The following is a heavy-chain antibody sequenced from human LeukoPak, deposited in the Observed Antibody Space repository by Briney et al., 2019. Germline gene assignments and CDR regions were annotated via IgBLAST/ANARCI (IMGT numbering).Heavy chain of an antibody. CDR1: GGSMSNYY. D-gene: IGHD2-2*01. CDR3: ARVRRSYARLDAFDI. J-gene: IGHJ3*02. CDR2: IYYSGTT. Sequence: SETLSLTCTVSGGSMSNYYWSWIRQPPGKGLEWIGYIYYSGTTNYNPSLKSRVTISIDTSKNQFSLKLSSVTAADTAVYYCARVRRSYARLDAFDIWGQGTMVTVSS. V-gene: IGHV4-59*01.